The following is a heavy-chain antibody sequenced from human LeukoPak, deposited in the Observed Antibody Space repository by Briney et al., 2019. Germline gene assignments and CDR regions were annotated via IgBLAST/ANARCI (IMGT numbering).Heavy chain of an antibody. D-gene: IGHD3-10*01. J-gene: IGHJ4*02. CDR2: IKSKTDGGTT. CDR3: ATGTTMLRGVMVL. V-gene: IGHV3-15*01. Sequence: GGSLRLSCAASGFTFSNAWMSWVRQAPGEGLEWVGRIKSKTDGGTTDYAAPVKGRFSISRDDSKNTLYLQMNSLKTEDTAVYYCATGTTMLRGVMVLWGQGTLVTVSS. CDR1: GFTFSNAW.